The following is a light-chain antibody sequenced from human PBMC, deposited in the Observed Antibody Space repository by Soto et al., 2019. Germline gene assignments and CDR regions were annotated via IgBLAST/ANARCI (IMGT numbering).Light chain of an antibody. V-gene: IGLV2-11*01. CDR3: CSYAGNYTFV. Sequence: QSVLTQPRSVSGSPGQSVTISCTGTSSDVGGYNYVSWYLQHPGKAPKLMLYDVNKRPSGVPDRFAASKSGNTASLTISGLQAEDEADYYCCSYAGNYTFVFGTGTQLTVL. J-gene: IGLJ7*01. CDR2: DVN. CDR1: SSDVGGYNY.